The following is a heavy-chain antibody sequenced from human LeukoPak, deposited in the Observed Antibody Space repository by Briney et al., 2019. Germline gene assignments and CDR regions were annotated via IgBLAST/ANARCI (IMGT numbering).Heavy chain of an antibody. Sequence: ASQTLSLTCTVSVGSIRSGSYHWSSIPQPAANGLEWIGRIDISGSTNYNPSLNSRVTISVDTSKNQSSLKLSSVTAADTGVYYCARDYLVGGLDPWGQGTLVTVSS. CDR2: IDISGST. CDR1: VGSIRSGSYH. J-gene: IGHJ5*02. V-gene: IGHV4-61*02. CDR3: ARDYLVGGLDP. D-gene: IGHD3-10*01.